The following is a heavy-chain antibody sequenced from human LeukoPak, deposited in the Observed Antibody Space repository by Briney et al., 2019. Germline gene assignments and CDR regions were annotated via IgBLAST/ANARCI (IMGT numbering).Heavy chain of an antibody. Sequence: GGSLRLSCAASGFTFSSNWMSWVRQAPGKGLEWVSSISSSSSYIYYADSVKGRFTISRDNAKNSLYLQMNTLRAEDTAVYYCARDCYYDSSGYYCHWGQGTLVTISS. D-gene: IGHD3-22*01. V-gene: IGHV3-21*01. J-gene: IGHJ4*02. CDR1: GFTFSSNW. CDR3: ARDCYYDSSGYYCH. CDR2: ISSSSSYI.